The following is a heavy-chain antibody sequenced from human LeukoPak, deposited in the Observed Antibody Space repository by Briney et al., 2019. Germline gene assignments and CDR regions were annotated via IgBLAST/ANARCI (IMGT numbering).Heavy chain of an antibody. J-gene: IGHJ5*02. D-gene: IGHD6-13*01. CDR2: IKQDGSEK. CDR1: GFTFSSYW. V-gene: IGHV3-7*01. CDR3: ARDQIAWHSSSWYNWFDP. Sequence: PGGSLRLSCAASGFTFSSYWVSWVRQAPGKGLEWVANIKQDGSEKYYVDSVKGRFTISRDNAKNSLYLQMNSLRAEDTAVYYCARDQIAWHSSSWYNWFDPWGQGTLVTVSS.